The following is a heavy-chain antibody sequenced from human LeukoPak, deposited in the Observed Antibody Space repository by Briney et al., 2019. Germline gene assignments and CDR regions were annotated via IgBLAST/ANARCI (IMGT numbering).Heavy chain of an antibody. Sequence: GGSLRLSCAASGFTVSSNYMNWVRQAPGKGLEWVSSISSSSSYIYYADSVKGRFTISRDNAKNSLYLQMNSLRAEDTAVYYCASGGTSTVTTPLAYWGQGTLVTVSS. CDR3: ASGGTSTVTTPLAY. J-gene: IGHJ4*02. D-gene: IGHD4-17*01. CDR1: GFTVSSNY. CDR2: ISSSSSYI. V-gene: IGHV3-21*01.